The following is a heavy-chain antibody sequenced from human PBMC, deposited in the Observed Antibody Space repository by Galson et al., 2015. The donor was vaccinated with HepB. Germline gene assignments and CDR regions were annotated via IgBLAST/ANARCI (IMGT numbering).Heavy chain of an antibody. D-gene: IGHD1-14*01. J-gene: IGHJ4*02. V-gene: IGHV4-31*03. CDR1: GGSISSGGYY. Sequence: TLSLTCIVSGGSISSGGYYWSWIRQHPGKGLEWIGYISYSGSTYYNPSLKSRVTISADTSKNQFSLKLSSVTAADTAVYYCAREVNRGEPSIDYWGQGTLVTVSS. CDR2: ISYSGST. CDR3: AREVNRGEPSIDY.